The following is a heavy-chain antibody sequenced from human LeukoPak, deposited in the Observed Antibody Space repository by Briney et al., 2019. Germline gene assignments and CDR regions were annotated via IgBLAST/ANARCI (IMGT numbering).Heavy chain of an antibody. CDR2: ISSSGGT. V-gene: IGHV3-23*01. Sequence: GGSLRLSCTTSGFTFGKYIMTWVRQAPGKGLEWVSAISSSGGTYYGDSVKGRFTISRDNSKNTLYLQMNSLRAEDTAVYYCAKDPIVFNSGNYYLGTFDIWGQGTMVIVSS. CDR1: GFTFGKYI. CDR3: AKDPIVFNSGNYYLGTFDI. D-gene: IGHD1-26*01. J-gene: IGHJ3*02.